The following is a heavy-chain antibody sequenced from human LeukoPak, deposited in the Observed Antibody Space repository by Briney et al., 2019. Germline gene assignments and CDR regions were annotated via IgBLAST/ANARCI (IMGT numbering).Heavy chain of an antibody. V-gene: IGHV3-21*01. J-gene: IGHJ4*02. CDR1: GFTFSSYN. D-gene: IGHD6-19*01. CDR3: ARGAYSSVFSFYDY. Sequence: GGSLRLSCAASGFTFSSYNMNWVRQAPGKGLEWVSSISSSGNYIYYADPVKGRFTISRDNAKNSLYLQMNSLRAEDTAVFYCARGAYSSVFSFYDYWGQGTLVTVSS. CDR2: ISSSGNYI.